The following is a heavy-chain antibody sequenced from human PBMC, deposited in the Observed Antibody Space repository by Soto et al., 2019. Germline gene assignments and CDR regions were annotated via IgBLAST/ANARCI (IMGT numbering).Heavy chain of an antibody. J-gene: IGHJ4*02. D-gene: IGHD6-6*01. Sequence: LRLSCAASGFTFSSYAMHWVRQAPGKGLEWVAVISYDGSNKYYADSVKGRFTISRDNSKNTLYLQMNSLRAEDTAVYYCARDGPPYSSSPGFFDYWGQGTLVTVSS. CDR3: ARDGPPYSSSPGFFDY. CDR1: GFTFSSYA. CDR2: ISYDGSNK. V-gene: IGHV3-30-3*01.